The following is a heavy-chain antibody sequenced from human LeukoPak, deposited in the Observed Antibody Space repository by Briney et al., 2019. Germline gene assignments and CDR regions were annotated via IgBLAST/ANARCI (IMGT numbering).Heavy chain of an antibody. CDR2: IYPGDSDT. Sequence: GESLQISCQGSGYSFTSYWIGWVRQMPGKGLEWMGIIYPGDSDTRYSPSFQGQVTISVDKSISTAYLQWSSLKASDTAMYYCARRPASVGGGFDPWGQGTLVTVSS. CDR1: GYSFTSYW. V-gene: IGHV5-51*01. D-gene: IGHD6-13*01. CDR3: ARRPASVGGGFDP. J-gene: IGHJ5*02.